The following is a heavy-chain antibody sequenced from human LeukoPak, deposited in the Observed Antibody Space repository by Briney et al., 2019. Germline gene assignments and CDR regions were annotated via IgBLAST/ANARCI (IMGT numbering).Heavy chain of an antibody. D-gene: IGHD2-2*02. CDR1: GDSISSYY. Sequence: SETLSLTCNVSGDSISSYYWTWIRQPPGLGLEWIGYTYYSGSTNYNPSLKSRVTISVDTSKNQFSLKLSSVTAADTAVYYCARTYTGYYYYFMDVWGKGTTVTVSS. V-gene: IGHV4-59*12. CDR2: TYYSGST. CDR3: ARTYTGYYYYFMDV. J-gene: IGHJ6*03.